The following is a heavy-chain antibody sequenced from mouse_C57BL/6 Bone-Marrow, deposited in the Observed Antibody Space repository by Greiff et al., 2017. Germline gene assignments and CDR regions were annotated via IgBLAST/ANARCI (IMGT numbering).Heavy chain of an antibody. CDR1: GYTFTSYW. CDR3: ARNRDVKVAY. CDR2: IDPSDSYT. D-gene: IGHD3-1*01. V-gene: IGHV1-50*01. Sequence: QVQLQQPGAELVKPGASVKLSCKASGYTFTSYWMQWVKQRPGQGLEWIGEIDPSDSYTNYNQKFKGKATLTVDTSSSTAYMQLSSLTSEDSAVYYCARNRDVKVAYWGQGTLVTVSA. J-gene: IGHJ3*01.